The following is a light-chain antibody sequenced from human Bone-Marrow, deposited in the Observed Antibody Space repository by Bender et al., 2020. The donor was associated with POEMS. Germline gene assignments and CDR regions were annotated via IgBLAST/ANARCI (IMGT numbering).Light chain of an antibody. J-gene: IGLJ3*02. CDR2: DVS. V-gene: IGLV2-14*03. CDR3: SSFTSSNTLV. CDR1: SSDVGAYNH. Sequence: QSALTQPASVSGSPGQSITISCTGTSSDVGAYNHVSWYQQHPDKAPKLMIYDVSNRPSGVSNRFSGSKSGNTASLTISGLQAEDEADYYCSSFTSSNTLVFGGMTKVTVL.